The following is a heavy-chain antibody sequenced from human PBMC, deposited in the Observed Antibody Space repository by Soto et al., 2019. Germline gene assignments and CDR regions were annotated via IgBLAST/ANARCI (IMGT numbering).Heavy chain of an antibody. D-gene: IGHD3-3*01. J-gene: IGHJ6*03. Sequence: PEETLSLTCTVSGGSISSYYWSWIRQPPGKGLEWIGYIYYSGSTNYNPSLKSRVTISVDTSKNQFSLKLSSVTAADTAVYYCASRGTYYDFWSGYPPPYYMDVWGKGTTVTVSS. V-gene: IGHV4-59*08. CDR2: IYYSGST. CDR3: ASRGTYYDFWSGYPPPYYMDV. CDR1: GGSISSYY.